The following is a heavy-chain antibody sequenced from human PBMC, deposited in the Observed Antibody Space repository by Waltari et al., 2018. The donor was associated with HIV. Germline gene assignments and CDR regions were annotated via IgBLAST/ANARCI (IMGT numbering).Heavy chain of an antibody. D-gene: IGHD2-8*01. CDR3: SRDNPQWDY. Sequence: EVQLVESGGGLVQPGRSLRLSCTTSGFTIGAYAMGWFRQAPGRGLEWVGFIRSKVSGGTTEYGASVKGRFTISRDDSNSIVFLQMDSLKTEDTAMYYCSRDNPQWDYWGQGTLVTVSS. J-gene: IGHJ4*02. V-gene: IGHV3-49*03. CDR2: IRSKVSGGTT. CDR1: GFTIGAYA.